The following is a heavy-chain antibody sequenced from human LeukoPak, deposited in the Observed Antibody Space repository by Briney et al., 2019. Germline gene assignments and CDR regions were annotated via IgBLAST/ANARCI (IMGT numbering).Heavy chain of an antibody. Sequence: SQTLSLTCTVSGGSISSGDYYWSWIRQPPGKGLKWIGYIYYSGSTYYSPSLKSRVTISVDTSKNQFSLKLSSVTATNTAVYYCARSSGSYYWFDPWGQGTLVTVSS. CDR3: ARSSGSYYWFDP. CDR1: GGSISSGDYY. D-gene: IGHD1-26*01. V-gene: IGHV4-30-4*08. CDR2: IYYSGST. J-gene: IGHJ5*02.